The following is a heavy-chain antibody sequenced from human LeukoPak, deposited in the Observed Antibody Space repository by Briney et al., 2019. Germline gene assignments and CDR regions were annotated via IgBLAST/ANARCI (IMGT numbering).Heavy chain of an antibody. J-gene: IGHJ4*02. CDR2: ISSSSSYI. D-gene: IGHD3-16*01. Sequence: GRSLRLSCAASGFTFSSYSMNWVRQAPGKGLEWVSSISSSSSYIYYADSVKGRFTISRDNAKNSLYLQMNSLRAEDTAVYYCARVGVLGDYSDYWGQGTLVTVSS. CDR3: ARVGVLGDYSDY. V-gene: IGHV3-21*01. CDR1: GFTFSSYS.